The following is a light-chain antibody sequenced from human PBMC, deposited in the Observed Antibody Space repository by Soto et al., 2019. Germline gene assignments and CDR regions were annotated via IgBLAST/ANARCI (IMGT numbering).Light chain of an antibody. V-gene: IGKV3-15*01. CDR2: GAS. CDR1: QSVSSN. Sequence: EIVMTQSPATLSVSPGERATLSCRASQSVSSNLAWYQQKPGQAPRLLIYGASTRATGIPARFSGSGSGTDFTLTLTSLLSEDFAVYYCQQYNNCPPFTFGGGTKVEIK. J-gene: IGKJ4*01. CDR3: QQYNNCPPFT.